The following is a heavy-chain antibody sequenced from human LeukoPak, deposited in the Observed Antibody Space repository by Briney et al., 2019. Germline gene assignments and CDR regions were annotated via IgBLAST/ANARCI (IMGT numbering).Heavy chain of an antibody. CDR3: AREERDGYNYYWYFDL. J-gene: IGHJ2*01. CDR2: ISYDGSDK. D-gene: IGHD5-24*01. CDR1: GFTFNSDA. Sequence: GGSLRLSCAASGFTFNSDAMHWVRQAPGKGLEWVAVISYDGSDKYYADSVKGRFNISRDNSKNTVYLQMNSLRAEDTSVYYCAREERDGYNYYWYFDLWGRGTLVTVSS. V-gene: IGHV3-30*04.